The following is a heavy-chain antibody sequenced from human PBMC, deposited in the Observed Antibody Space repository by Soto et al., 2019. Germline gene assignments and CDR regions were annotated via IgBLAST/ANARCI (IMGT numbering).Heavy chain of an antibody. Sequence: QVQLVQSGAEVRKPGASVKVSCKASGYTFSDYYIHWLRQAPGQGLEWMGWIYPNSGDTKSAQKFQGRLTLTRDTSITTAYMELSSLRSDDTAIYYCASLQTSGWYGVHWGQGTLVTVSS. J-gene: IGHJ4*02. D-gene: IGHD6-19*01. CDR1: GYTFSDYY. V-gene: IGHV1-2*02. CDR2: IYPNSGDT. CDR3: ASLQTSGWYGVH.